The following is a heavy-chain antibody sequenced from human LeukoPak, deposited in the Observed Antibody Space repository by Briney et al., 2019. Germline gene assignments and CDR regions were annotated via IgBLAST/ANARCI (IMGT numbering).Heavy chain of an antibody. CDR3: AGSYDILTGYYLTTYPFDY. V-gene: IGHV3-7*01. CDR1: GFTFSSYW. D-gene: IGHD3-9*01. CDR2: IKQDGSEK. Sequence: GGSLRLSCAASGFTFSSYWMSWVRQAPGKGLEWVANIKQDGSEKYYVDSVKGRFTISRDNAKNSLYLQMNSLRAEDTAVYYCAGSYDILTGYYLTTYPFDYWGQGTLVTVSS. J-gene: IGHJ4*02.